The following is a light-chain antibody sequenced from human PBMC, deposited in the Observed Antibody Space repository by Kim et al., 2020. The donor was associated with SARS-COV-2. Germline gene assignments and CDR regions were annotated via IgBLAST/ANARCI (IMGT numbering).Light chain of an antibody. V-gene: IGKV3-20*01. CDR3: QQYGSTPIT. CDR2: GAS. J-gene: IGKJ5*01. Sequence: EIVLTQSPGTLSLSPGERATLSCRASQSVSSSYLAWYQQKPGQAPRLLIYGASSRATGIPDRFSGSGSGTDFTLTISRLGPEDFAVYYSQQYGSTPITFGHGRRRGI. CDR1: QSVSSSY.